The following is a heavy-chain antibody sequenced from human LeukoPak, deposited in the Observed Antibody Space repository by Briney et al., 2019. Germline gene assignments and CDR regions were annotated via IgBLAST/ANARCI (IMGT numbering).Heavy chain of an antibody. D-gene: IGHD1-26*01. Sequence: GGSLRLSCAASGFTFTTYAMGWVRHSPGKGLEWVSSISGGGGGTYYAEFVKGRFTISRDNSKNTLYLQMSSLRAEDTAVYFCVRDTYYAFDYWGQGTLLTVSS. CDR1: GFTFTTYA. J-gene: IGHJ4*02. CDR2: ISGGGGGT. V-gene: IGHV3-23*01. CDR3: VRDTYYAFDY.